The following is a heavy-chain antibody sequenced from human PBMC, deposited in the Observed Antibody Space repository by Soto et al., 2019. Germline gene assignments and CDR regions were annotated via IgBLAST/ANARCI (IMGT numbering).Heavy chain of an antibody. Sequence: PGGSLRLSCAASGFTFSSYAMSWVRQAPGKGLEWVSAISGSGGSTYYADSVKGRFTISRDNSKNTLYLQMNSLRAEDTAVYYCAKDLKGTYYDSSGPITRMNWGQGTLVTVSS. CDR3: AKDLKGTYYDSSGPITRMN. D-gene: IGHD3-22*01. V-gene: IGHV3-23*01. J-gene: IGHJ4*02. CDR1: GFTFSSYA. CDR2: ISGSGGST.